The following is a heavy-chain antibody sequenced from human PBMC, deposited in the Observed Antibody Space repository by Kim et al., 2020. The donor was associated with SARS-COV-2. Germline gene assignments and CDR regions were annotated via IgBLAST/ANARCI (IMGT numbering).Heavy chain of an antibody. J-gene: IGHJ4*02. D-gene: IGHD2-2*01. CDR3: AKGGRGGYCSSTSCYGWGIDD. CDR1: GFTFSSYA. CDR2: ISYDGSNK. V-gene: IGHV3-30*18. Sequence: GGSLRLSCAASGFTFSSYAMHWVRQVPGTGLEWVAVISYDGSNKYYADSVKGRFTISRDNSKNTLYLQMNSLRAEDTAVYYCAKGGRGGYCSSTSCYGWGIDDWGQGTRVTVSS.